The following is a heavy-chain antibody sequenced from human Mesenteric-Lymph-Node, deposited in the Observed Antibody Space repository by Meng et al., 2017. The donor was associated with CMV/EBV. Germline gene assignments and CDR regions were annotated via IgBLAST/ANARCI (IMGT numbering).Heavy chain of an antibody. V-gene: IGHV3-30-3*01. CDR1: GFTFSGYA. Sequence: GESLKISCAASGFTFSGYAMHWVRQAPGKGLEWVAVILYDGSNKYYADIVKGRFTISRDNSKNTLYLQMNSLRGEDTAVYHCARGGAVAGMPDHWGQGTLVTVSS. J-gene: IGHJ4*02. D-gene: IGHD6-13*01. CDR3: ARGGAVAGMPDH. CDR2: ILYDGSNK.